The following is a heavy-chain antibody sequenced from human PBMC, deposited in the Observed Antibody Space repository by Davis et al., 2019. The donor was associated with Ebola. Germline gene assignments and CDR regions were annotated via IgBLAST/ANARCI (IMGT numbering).Heavy chain of an antibody. V-gene: IGHV1-8*01. CDR1: GYTFTSYD. D-gene: IGHD5-12*01. J-gene: IGHJ4*02. CDR3: TTLGGYSGYGTRDY. CDR2: MNPNSGNT. Sequence: SVNVSRKASGYTFTSYDINWVRQATGHGLEWMGWMNPNSGNTGYAQKFQGRVTMTRNTSISTAYMELSSLRSEDTAVYYCTTLGGYSGYGTRDYWGQGTLVTVSS.